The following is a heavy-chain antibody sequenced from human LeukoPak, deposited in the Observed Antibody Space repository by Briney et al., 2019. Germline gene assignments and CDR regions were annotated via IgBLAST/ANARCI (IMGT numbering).Heavy chain of an antibody. CDR3: AKPCDSGTFPPGY. D-gene: IGHD3-10*01. Sequence: PGGSLRLSCAASGFTFSSYAMSWVRQAPGKGLEWVSSISGSGGATYYADSVKGRFTISRDNSKNTLYLQVNSLRAEDTAVYYCAKPCDSGTFPPGYWGQGTLVTVSS. V-gene: IGHV3-23*01. CDR2: ISGSGGAT. J-gene: IGHJ4*02. CDR1: GFTFSSYA.